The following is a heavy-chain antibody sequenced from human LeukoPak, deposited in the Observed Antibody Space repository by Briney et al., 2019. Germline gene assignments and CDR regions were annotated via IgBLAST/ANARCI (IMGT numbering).Heavy chain of an antibody. D-gene: IGHD3-22*01. CDR3: ARDSGDSSGYYPGY. CDR1: GFAFSTQG. V-gene: IGHV3-33*01. CDR2: IWHDGNNK. Sequence: PGGSLSLSCATSGFAFSTQGMHWVRQAPGKGLEWVAAIWHDGNNKYYVDSVKGRFTISRDNSKNTVYLQMNSLRVEDTAVYYCARDSGDSSGYYPGYWGQGTLVTVSS. J-gene: IGHJ4*02.